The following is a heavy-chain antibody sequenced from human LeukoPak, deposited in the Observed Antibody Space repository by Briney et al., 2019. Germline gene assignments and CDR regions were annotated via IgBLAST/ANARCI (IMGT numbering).Heavy chain of an antibody. V-gene: IGHV3-7*03. CDR2: INHNGNVN. D-gene: IGHD3-16*01. CDR3: ARGGGLDV. CDR1: GFTFSSYW. Sequence: TGGSLRLSCAASGFTFSSYWMNLARQAPGKGLEWVASINHNGNVNYYVDSVKGRFTISRDNAKNSLYLQMSNLRAEDTAVYFCARGGGLDVWGQGATVTVSS. J-gene: IGHJ6*02.